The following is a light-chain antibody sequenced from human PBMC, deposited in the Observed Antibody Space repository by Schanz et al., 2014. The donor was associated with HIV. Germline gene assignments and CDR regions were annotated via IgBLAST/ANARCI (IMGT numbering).Light chain of an antibody. CDR2: DSD. CDR3: GTWDSSLRAVV. CDR1: SSNIGNNY. J-gene: IGLJ3*02. Sequence: QSVLTQPPSVSAAAGQKVTISCSGSSSNIGNNYVSWYQQGPGTAPKLLIYDSDKRPSGIPDRVSGSKSATSATLAITGLQSGDEADYYCGTWDSSLRAVVFGAGTKLTV. V-gene: IGLV1-51*01.